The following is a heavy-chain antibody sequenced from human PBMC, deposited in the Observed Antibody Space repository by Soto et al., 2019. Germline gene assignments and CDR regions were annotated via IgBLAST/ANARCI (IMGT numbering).Heavy chain of an antibody. V-gene: IGHV3-48*03. CDR1: GFTFSSYG. D-gene: IGHD2-8*01. Sequence: PGGSRRRSWAASGFTFSSYGMNWGRQAPGKGLEWVSCISSSGSTIYYADSVKGRFAISRDNAKNSLYLQMNSLRAEDTAVYYCARDARLGMVGYYYGMDVWGQGTTVTVSS. CDR2: ISSSGSTI. CDR3: ARDARLGMVGYYYGMDV. J-gene: IGHJ6*02.